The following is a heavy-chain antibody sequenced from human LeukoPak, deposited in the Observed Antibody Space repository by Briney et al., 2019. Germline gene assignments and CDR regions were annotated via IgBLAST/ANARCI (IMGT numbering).Heavy chain of an antibody. J-gene: IGHJ4*02. CDR1: GGSISSYY. Sequence: LSLTCTVSGGSISSYYWSWIRQAPGKGLEWVSYISSSGSTIYYADSVKGRFTISRDNAKNSLYLQMNSLRAEDTAVYYCARDPFDGYNYFVDYWGQGTLVTVSS. V-gene: IGHV3-11*01. CDR3: ARDPFDGYNYFVDY. CDR2: ISSSGSTI. D-gene: IGHD5-24*01.